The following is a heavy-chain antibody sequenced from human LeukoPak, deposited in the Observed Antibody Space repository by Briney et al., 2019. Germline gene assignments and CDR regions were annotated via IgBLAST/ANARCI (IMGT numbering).Heavy chain of an antibody. J-gene: IGHJ4*02. CDR3: ARDGEYGTGSYYRGCFDY. CDR1: GYSFTAFY. CDR2: IHPRSGET. D-gene: IGHD3-10*01. V-gene: IGHV1-2*02. Sequence: ASVKVSCKASGYSFTAFYIHWVRQARGQGLEWMGWIHPRSGETNYAQKFQGRVTMTRDTSISTAYMDLGSLGSDDTAVYYCARDGEYGTGSYYRGCFDYWGQGILVTVSS.